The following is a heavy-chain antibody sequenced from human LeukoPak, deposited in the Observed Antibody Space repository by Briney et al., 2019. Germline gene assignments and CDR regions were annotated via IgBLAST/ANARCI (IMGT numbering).Heavy chain of an antibody. Sequence: SVKVSCKASGGTFSNYAISWVRQAPGQGLEWMGGIIPIFGTANYAQKFQGRVTITADESTGTAYMELSSLRSEDTAVYYCARETSQKGAHYMDVWGKGTTVTISS. D-gene: IGHD3-16*01. CDR3: ARETSQKGAHYMDV. V-gene: IGHV1-69*01. CDR1: GGTFSNYA. J-gene: IGHJ6*03. CDR2: IIPIFGTA.